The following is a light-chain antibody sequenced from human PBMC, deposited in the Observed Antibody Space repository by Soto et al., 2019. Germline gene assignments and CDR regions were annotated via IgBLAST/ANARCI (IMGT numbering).Light chain of an antibody. CDR2: AAS. CDR1: LSISSC. Sequence: DIQMTQSPSSLSASVGDRVTIACRSSLSISSCLAWYQQKPGRVPKLLIYAASTLQSGVPSRLSGSGSGTDFTLTISSLQPEDFATYYCQQANSFPYTFGQGTRLEIK. J-gene: IGKJ5*01. V-gene: IGKV1-27*01. CDR3: QQANSFPYT.